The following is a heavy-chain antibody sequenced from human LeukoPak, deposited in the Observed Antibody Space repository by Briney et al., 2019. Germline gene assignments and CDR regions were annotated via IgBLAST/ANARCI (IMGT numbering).Heavy chain of an antibody. CDR2: IWYDGSNK. J-gene: IGHJ6*04. Sequence: GRSLRLSCAASGFTFSSYGMHWVRQAPGKGLEWVAVIWYDGSNKYYADSVKGRFTISRDNSKNTLYLQMNSLRAEDTAVYYCARSMVRGRDIWVPRPSGMDVWGKGTTVTVSS. CDR1: GFTFSSYG. D-gene: IGHD3-10*01. CDR3: ARSMVRGRDIWVPRPSGMDV. V-gene: IGHV3-33*01.